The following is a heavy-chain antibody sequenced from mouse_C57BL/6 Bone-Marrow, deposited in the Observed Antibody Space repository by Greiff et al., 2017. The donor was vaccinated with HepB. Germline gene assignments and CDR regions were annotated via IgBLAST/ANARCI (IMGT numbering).Heavy chain of an antibody. D-gene: IGHD1-1*01. J-gene: IGHJ2*01. V-gene: IGHV5-4*01. CDR2: ISDGGSYT. Sequence: EVKLMESGGGLVKPGGSLKLSCAASGFTFSSYAMSWVRQTPEKRLEWVATISDGGSYTYYPDNVKGRFTISRDNAKNNLYLQMSHLKSEDTAMYYCARDRGSPDYWGQGTTLTVSS. CDR1: GFTFSSYA. CDR3: ARDRGSPDY.